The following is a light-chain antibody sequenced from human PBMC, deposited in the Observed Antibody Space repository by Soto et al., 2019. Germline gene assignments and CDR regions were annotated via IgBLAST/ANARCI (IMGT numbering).Light chain of an antibody. CDR1: QAISNF. CDR2: EAS. J-gene: IGKJ2*01. V-gene: IGKV1-27*01. Sequence: DIQMTQSPPSLSASVGDRVTITCRASQAISNFVAWYQQKAGKAPSLLIYEASTLQSGVPSRFSGRGSGTAFTLTISSLQPEDVAPYFCQNYNGAPYAFGQGTKLEIK. CDR3: QNYNGAPYA.